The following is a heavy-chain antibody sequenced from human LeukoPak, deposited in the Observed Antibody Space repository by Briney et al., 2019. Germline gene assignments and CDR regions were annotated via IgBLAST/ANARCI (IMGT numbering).Heavy chain of an antibody. Sequence: GGSLRLSCAASGFTFTDYAMSWVRQAPEKGLEWISTISDNGGETYYADSVKGRFTVSRDNSKNTLFLQMNSLRAEDTAVYYCAKDGGLWVSAHWGDSWGRGTLVTVSS. J-gene: IGHJ4*02. CDR1: GFTFTDYA. CDR3: AKDGGLWVSAHWGDS. CDR2: ISDNGGET. D-gene: IGHD7-27*01. V-gene: IGHV3-23*01.